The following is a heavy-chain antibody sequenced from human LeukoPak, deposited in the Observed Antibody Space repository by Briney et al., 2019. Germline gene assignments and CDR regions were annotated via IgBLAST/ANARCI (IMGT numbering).Heavy chain of an antibody. J-gene: IGHJ4*02. CDR3: ARRGVVIRVILVGFHKEAYYFDS. CDR1: GITLSNYG. D-gene: IGHD2-21*01. CDR2: IRGSGGST. Sequence: PGGSLRLSCAASGITLSNYGMSWVRQAPGKGLEWVAGIRGSGGSTNYADSVKGRFTISRDNSKNTLYLHMRSLRAEDTAVYFCARRGVVIRVILVGFHKEAYYFDSWGQGALVTVSS. V-gene: IGHV3-23*01.